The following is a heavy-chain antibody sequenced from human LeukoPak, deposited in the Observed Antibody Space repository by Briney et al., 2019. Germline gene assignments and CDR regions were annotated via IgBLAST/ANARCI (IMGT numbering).Heavy chain of an antibody. CDR1: GGTFCSYA. J-gene: IGHJ5*02. CDR2: SIPIFGTA. D-gene: IGHD3-10*01. Sequence: SVNVSCKASGGTFCSYAISWVRQAPGQGLEWMGGSIPIFGTANYAQRFQGRVTITADKSTSTAYMELSTWRSEKTPVYNCARDTLEAGEIGSGVNWFAASGQGTLATVSS. V-gene: IGHV1-69*06. CDR3: ARDTLEAGEIGSGVNWFAA.